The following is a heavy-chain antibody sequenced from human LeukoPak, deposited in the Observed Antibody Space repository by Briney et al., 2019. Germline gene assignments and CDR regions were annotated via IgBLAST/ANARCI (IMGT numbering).Heavy chain of an antibody. D-gene: IGHD4-23*01. CDR1: GFTFSTFP. CDR3: ARDLRLVDYGGNSNYYYGMDV. V-gene: IGHV3-23*01. J-gene: IGHJ6*02. Sequence: TGGSLRLSCAASGFTFSTFPMSWVRQAPGKGLDWVSTLSGSGTNTYYADSVKGRFTISRDNSKNTLYLQMNSLRAEDTAVYYCARDLRLVDYGGNSNYYYGMDVWGQGTTVTVSS. CDR2: LSGSGTNT.